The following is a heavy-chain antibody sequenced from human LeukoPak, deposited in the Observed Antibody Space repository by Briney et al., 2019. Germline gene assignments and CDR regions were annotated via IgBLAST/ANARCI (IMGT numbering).Heavy chain of an antibody. D-gene: IGHD3-22*01. CDR2: ISGSGGST. CDR1: GFTFSRYG. V-gene: IGHV3-23*01. CDR3: ARAGYNSSGYYFLSY. J-gene: IGHJ4*02. Sequence: PGGSLRLSCAASGFTFSRYGMSWVRQAPGKGLEWVSAISGSGGSTYYADSVKGRFTISSDNSKNTLYLQMNSLRAEDTAVYYCARAGYNSSGYYFLSYWGQGTLVTVSS.